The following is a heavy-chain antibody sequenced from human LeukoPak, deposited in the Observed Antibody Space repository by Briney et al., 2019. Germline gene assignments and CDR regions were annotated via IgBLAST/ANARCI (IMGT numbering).Heavy chain of an antibody. CDR1: GGSISSYY. CDR2: IYYSGST. V-gene: IGHV4-59*01. Sequence: SETLSLTCTVSGGSISSYYWSWIRQPPGKGLGWIGYIYYSGSTNYNPSLKSRVTISVDTSKNQFSLKLSSVTAADTAVYYCARVAGDFWSGYPDYWGQGTLVTVSS. CDR3: ARVAGDFWSGYPDY. D-gene: IGHD3-3*01. J-gene: IGHJ4*02.